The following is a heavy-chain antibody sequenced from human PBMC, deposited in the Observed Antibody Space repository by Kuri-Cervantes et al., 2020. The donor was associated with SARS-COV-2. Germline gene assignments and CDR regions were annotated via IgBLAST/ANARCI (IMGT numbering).Heavy chain of an antibody. J-gene: IGHJ4*02. D-gene: IGHD3-3*01. CDR1: GFTFSSYW. CDR3: AKDFSRITIFGVVITEYYFDY. V-gene: IGHV3-74*01. Sequence: GGSLRLSCAASGFTFSSYWMHWVRQAPGKGLVWVSRINSDGSSTSYADSVKGRFTISRDNSKNTLHLQMNSLRAEDTAVYHCAKDFSRITIFGVVITEYYFDYWGQGTLVTVSS. CDR2: INSDGSST.